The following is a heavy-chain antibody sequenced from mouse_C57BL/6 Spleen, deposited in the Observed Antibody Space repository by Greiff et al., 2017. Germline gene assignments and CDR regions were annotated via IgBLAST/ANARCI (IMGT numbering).Heavy chain of an antibody. CDR2: IYPRDGST. Sequence: QVQLQQSGPELVKPGASVKLSCKASGYTFTSYDINWVKPRPGQGLEWIGWIYPRDGSTKYNEKFKGKATFTVDTSSSTAYMELHSLTSEDSAVYFCARGYYGTPFAYWGQGTLVTVSA. D-gene: IGHD1-1*01. J-gene: IGHJ3*01. CDR1: GYTFTSYD. V-gene: IGHV1-85*01. CDR3: ARGYYGTPFAY.